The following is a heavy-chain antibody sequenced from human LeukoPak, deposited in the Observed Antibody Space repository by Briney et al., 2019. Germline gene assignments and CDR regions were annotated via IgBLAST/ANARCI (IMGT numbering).Heavy chain of an antibody. CDR3: ATGYSGFDY. CDR1: GFTFSSYS. CDR2: ISSSSSTI. Sequence: PGGSLRLSCAASGFTFSSYSMNWVRQAPGKGLEWVSYISSSSSTIYYADSVKGRFTISRDNAKNSLYLQMNSLRAEDTAVYYCATGYSGFDYWGQGTLVTVSS. D-gene: IGHD1-26*01. V-gene: IGHV3-48*01. J-gene: IGHJ4*02.